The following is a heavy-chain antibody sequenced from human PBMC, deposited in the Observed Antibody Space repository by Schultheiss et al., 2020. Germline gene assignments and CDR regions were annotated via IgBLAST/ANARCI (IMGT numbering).Heavy chain of an antibody. CDR2: IIPIFGTA. CDR3: ARDFGGDYVPYYYGMDV. V-gene: IGHV1-69*01. D-gene: IGHD4-17*01. CDR1: GGTFSSYA. Sequence: SVKVSCKASGGTFSSYAISWVRQAPGQGLEWMGGIIPIFGTANYAQKFQGRVTITADESTSTAYMELSSLRSEDTAVYYCARDFGGDYVPYYYGMDVWGQGTTVTGSS. J-gene: IGHJ6*02.